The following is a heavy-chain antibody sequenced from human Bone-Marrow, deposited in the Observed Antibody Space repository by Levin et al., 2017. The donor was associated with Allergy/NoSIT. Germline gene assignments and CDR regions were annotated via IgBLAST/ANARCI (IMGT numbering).Heavy chain of an antibody. CDR3: AREPRGYSSSWYRMYWYFDL. CDR1: GFTVSSNY. V-gene: IGHV3-53*01. J-gene: IGHJ2*01. D-gene: IGHD6-13*01. CDR2: IYSGGST. Sequence: GGSLRLSCAASGFTVSSNYMSWVRQAPGKGLEWVSVIYSGGSTYYADSVKGRFTISRDNSKNTLYLQMNSLRAEDTAVYYCAREPRGYSSSWYRMYWYFDLWGRGTLVTVSS.